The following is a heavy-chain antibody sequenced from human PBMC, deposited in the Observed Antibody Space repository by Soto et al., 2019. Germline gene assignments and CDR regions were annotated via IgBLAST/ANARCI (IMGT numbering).Heavy chain of an antibody. D-gene: IGHD3-10*01. V-gene: IGHV4-31*03. Sequence: QVQLQESGPGLVKPSQTLSLTCSVSGASISSGNYYWSWIRQHPGKGLEWIGYIYSTGSTYYNPSLRSRITISEDMSKNHFSLRLSSVTAADTAVYYCARGREEAGGPFDYWGQGTLVTVSS. CDR1: GASISSGNYY. CDR2: IYSTGST. J-gene: IGHJ4*02. CDR3: ARGREEAGGPFDY.